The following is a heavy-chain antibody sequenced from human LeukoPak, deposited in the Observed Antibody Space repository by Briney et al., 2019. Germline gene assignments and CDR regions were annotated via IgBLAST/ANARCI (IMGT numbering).Heavy chain of an antibody. V-gene: IGHV4-4*07. D-gene: IGHD6-13*01. CDR1: GGSISSYY. Sequence: SETLSLTCTVSGGSISSYYWSWIRQPAGKGLEWIGRIYTSGSTNYNPSLKSRVTMSVDTSKNQFSLKLSSATAADTAVYYCARQTSSWYLYYFDYWGQGTLVTVSS. CDR3: ARQTSSWYLYYFDY. J-gene: IGHJ4*02. CDR2: IYTSGST.